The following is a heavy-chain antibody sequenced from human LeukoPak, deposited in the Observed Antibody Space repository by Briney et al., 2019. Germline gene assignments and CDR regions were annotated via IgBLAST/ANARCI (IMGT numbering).Heavy chain of an antibody. CDR2: LRGNGDA. D-gene: IGHD3-16*01. J-gene: IGHJ4*02. Sequence: GVSLRLSGLASGFTFSSYAMSWVRETPARGREGVSSLRGNGDAFYADSVTGRFTLSRDESRNTVYLQLTKLRVEDTAISYCAKASWVSTADAVLWGQGTVVTVSS. CDR3: AKASWVSTADAVL. V-gene: IGHV3-23*01. CDR1: GFTFSSYA.